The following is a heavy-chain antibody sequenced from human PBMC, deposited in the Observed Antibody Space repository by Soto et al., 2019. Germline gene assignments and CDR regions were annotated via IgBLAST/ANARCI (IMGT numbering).Heavy chain of an antibody. CDR3: SRVDPGETSPFDH. CDR1: GGTFSSYA. J-gene: IGHJ4*02. Sequence: ASVKVSCKASGGTFSSYAIIWVRQAPGQGLEWMGWINPFDGSRMFAQSFQGRVTMTRDTSTSTVYMEVSSLRSEDTAVYYCSRVDPGETSPFDHWGQGTLVTVSS. D-gene: IGHD3-10*01. CDR2: INPFDGSR. V-gene: IGHV1-46*03.